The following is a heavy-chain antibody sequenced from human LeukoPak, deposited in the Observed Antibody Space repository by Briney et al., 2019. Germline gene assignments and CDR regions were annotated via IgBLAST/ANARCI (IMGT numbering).Heavy chain of an antibody. D-gene: IGHD1-26*01. V-gene: IGHV5-51*01. J-gene: IGHJ3*02. CDR2: IYPGDSDT. Sequence: GESLKISCKGSGYSFTGYWIGWVRQMPGKGLEWMVIIYPGDSDTRYSPSFQGQVTISADKSISTAYLQWSSLKASDTAMYYCASSYGMGKVGATTLLAFDIWGQGTMVTVSS. CDR3: ASSYGMGKVGATTLLAFDI. CDR1: GYSFTGYW.